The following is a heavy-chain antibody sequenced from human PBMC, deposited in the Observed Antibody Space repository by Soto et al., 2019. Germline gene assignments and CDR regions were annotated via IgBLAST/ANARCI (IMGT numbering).Heavy chain of an antibody. CDR3: ARDSTFEELELPNWFDP. CDR2: ISAYNGNT. Sequence: ASVKVSCKASGYTFTSYGISWVRQAPGQGLEWMGWISAYNGNTNYAQKLQGRVTMTTDTSTSTAYMELRSLRSDDTAVYYCARDSTFEELELPNWFDPWGQGTLVTVSS. J-gene: IGHJ5*02. D-gene: IGHD1-7*01. CDR1: GYTFTSYG. V-gene: IGHV1-18*04.